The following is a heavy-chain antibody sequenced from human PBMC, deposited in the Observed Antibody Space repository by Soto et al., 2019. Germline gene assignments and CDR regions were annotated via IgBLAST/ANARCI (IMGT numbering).Heavy chain of an antibody. CDR1: GGSISSYY. CDR3: ARSWGSRYYDSSGYWGYFDY. J-gene: IGHJ4*02. Sequence: QVQLQESGPGLVKPSETLSLTCTVSGGSISSYYWSWIRQPPGKGLEWIGYIYYSGSTNYNPSLRSRFIISVDTSKNQFSLKRRSVTAADTAVYYCARSWGSRYYDSSGYWGYFDYWGQGTLVTVSS. D-gene: IGHD3-22*01. CDR2: IYYSGST. V-gene: IGHV4-59*01.